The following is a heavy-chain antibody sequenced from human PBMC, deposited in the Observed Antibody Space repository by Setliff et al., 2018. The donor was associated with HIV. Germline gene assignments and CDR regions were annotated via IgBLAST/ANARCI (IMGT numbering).Heavy chain of an antibody. CDR1: GASITSHY. CDR3: AKGAGFYGDYTFDY. Sequence: PSETLSLTCTVSGASITSHYWSWIRQSPGRGLEWIGYIYSTGSTNYNPSLQSRVSISMDASKNKFSLKVTPVTSADTAVYYCAKGAGFYGDYTFDYWGQGNLVTVSS. CDR2: IYSTGST. J-gene: IGHJ4*02. D-gene: IGHD4-17*01. V-gene: IGHV4-59*11.